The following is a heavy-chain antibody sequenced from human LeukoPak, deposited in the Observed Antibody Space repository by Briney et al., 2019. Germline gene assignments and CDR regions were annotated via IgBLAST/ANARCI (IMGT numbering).Heavy chain of an antibody. V-gene: IGHV4-34*01. J-gene: IGHJ4*02. CDR1: GGSFSGYY. D-gene: IGHD3-22*01. CDR2: INHSGST. CDR3: ATDSQRYDSSGYDPGLYFDY. Sequence: SETLSLTCAVYGGSFSGYYWSWIRQPPGKGLEWIGEINHSGSTNYNPSLKSRVTISVDTSKNQFSLKLSSVTAADTAVYYCATDSQRYDSSGYDPGLYFDYWGQGTLVTASS.